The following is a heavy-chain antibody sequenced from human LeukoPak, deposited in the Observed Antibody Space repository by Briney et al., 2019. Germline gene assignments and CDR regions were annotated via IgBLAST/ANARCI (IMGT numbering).Heavy chain of an antibody. D-gene: IGHD3-9*01. CDR1: GDSISSDIW. V-gene: IGHV4-38-2*01. Sequence: SETLSLTCAVSGDSISSDIWWNWVRQPPGTGLEWIGTIYHSGTTYYNPSLKSRVTISVDTSKNQFFLELTSVTAADTAVYYCARLPTGYPNWFDPWGQGSLVTVSS. J-gene: IGHJ5*02. CDR2: IYHSGTT. CDR3: ARLPTGYPNWFDP.